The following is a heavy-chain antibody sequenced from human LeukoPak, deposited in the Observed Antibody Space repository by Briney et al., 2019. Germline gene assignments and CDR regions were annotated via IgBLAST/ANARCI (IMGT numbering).Heavy chain of an antibody. D-gene: IGHD3-16*02. V-gene: IGHV3-7*01. CDR1: GFTFSSYW. J-gene: IGHJ4*02. CDR3: AAAPQTHRYLGC. Sequence: GGSLRLSCAASGFTFSSYWMIWVRQAPGKGREGVANIKQDGSEKYYVDSVKGRFTISRDNAKNSLYLQMNSLRAEDTAVYYCAAAPQTHRYLGCWGQGTLVTVSS. CDR2: IKQDGSEK.